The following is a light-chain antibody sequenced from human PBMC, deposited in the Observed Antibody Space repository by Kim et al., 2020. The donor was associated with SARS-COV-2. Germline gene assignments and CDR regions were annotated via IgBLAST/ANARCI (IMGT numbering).Light chain of an antibody. Sequence: QAVVTQEPSFSVSPGGTVTLTCALSSGSVSTTSYPTWFQQTPGQAPRTLIYSTDFRSSGVPDRFSGSILGNKAALTITGAQADDESDYYCVLYMGSGVWVFGGGTQLTVL. J-gene: IGLJ3*02. CDR2: STD. V-gene: IGLV8-61*01. CDR3: VLYMGSGVWV. CDR1: SGSVSTTSY.